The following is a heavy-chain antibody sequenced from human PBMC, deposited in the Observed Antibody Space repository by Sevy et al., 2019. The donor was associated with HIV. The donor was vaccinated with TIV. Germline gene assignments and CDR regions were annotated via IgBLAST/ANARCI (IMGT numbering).Heavy chain of an antibody. CDR1: GFTFTNFW. V-gene: IGHV3-7*01. D-gene: IGHD6-19*01. J-gene: IGHJ4*02. Sequence: GGSLRLSCAASGFTFTNFWMSWVRQAPGKGLEWVANVNNDGSGQKYADSVKGRFIISRDNAKNSLYLQMSSLRTEDTAVYYCARNSGNWGQGTLVTVSS. CDR3: ARNSGN. CDR2: VNNDGSGQ.